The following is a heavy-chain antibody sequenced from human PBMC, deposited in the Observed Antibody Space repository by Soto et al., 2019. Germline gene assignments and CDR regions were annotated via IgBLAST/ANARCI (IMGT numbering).Heavy chain of an antibody. CDR2: IFSNDEK. J-gene: IGHJ5*02. CDR3: ARTPYYDILTGTLYNWFDP. Sequence: ERVTLDCTSRWFSYHKKKKGVSWIRQPPGKALEWLAHIFSNDEKSYSTSLKSRLTISKDTSKSQVVLTMTNMDPVDTATYYCARTPYYDILTGTLYNWFDPWGQGTLVTVSS. D-gene: IGHD3-9*01. V-gene: IGHV2-26*03. CDR1: WFSYHKKKKG.